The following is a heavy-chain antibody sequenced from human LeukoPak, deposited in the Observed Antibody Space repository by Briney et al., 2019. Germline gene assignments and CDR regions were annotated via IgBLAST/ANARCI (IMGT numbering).Heavy chain of an antibody. D-gene: IGHD6-19*01. V-gene: IGHV3-23*01. J-gene: IGHJ4*02. CDR3: DKTSVSSGWPELFDF. CDR1: EFTFDSYA. Sequence: PGGSLRLSCAASEFTFDSYAMNWVRQAPGKGLEWVSAISGSGANTYYANSVKGRFTISRDHSKSKLFLQMARLRAEDTAIYYCDKTSVSSGWPELFDFWGPGTLVTVSS. CDR2: ISGSGANT.